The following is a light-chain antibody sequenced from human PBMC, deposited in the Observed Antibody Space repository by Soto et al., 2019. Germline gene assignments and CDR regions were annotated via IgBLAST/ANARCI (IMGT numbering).Light chain of an antibody. Sequence: DMVVKQSPASLSFSPGESATHSCRASQSVGSYLAWFQQTPGQAPRLLIYDTSNRATGIPARFSGSGSGTDFTLTISSLETEDFAVYYCQQRSDWPPTFGQGTKVDIK. J-gene: IGKJ1*01. CDR1: QSVGSY. V-gene: IGKV3-11*01. CDR2: DTS. CDR3: QQRSDWPPT.